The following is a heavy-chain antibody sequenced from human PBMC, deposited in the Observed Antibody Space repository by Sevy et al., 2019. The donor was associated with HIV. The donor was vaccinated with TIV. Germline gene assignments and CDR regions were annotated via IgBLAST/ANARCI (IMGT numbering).Heavy chain of an antibody. CDR1: GFTFSSYS. CDR3: ARGGAAADSYYFDY. V-gene: IGHV3-21*01. Sequence: GGSLRLSCAASGFTFSSYSMNWVRQAPGKGLEWVSSISSSSSYIYYADSVKGRFTISRDNAKNSLYLQMNSLRAEDTAVYHCARGGAAADSYYFDYWGQGTLVTVSS. J-gene: IGHJ4*02. CDR2: ISSSSSYI. D-gene: IGHD6-13*01.